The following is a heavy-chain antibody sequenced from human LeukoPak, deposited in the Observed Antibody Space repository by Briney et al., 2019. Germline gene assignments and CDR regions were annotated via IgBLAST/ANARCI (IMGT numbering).Heavy chain of an antibody. CDR2: ISYDGSNK. Sequence: PGGSLRLSCAASGFTFSSYGMHWVRQAPGKGLEWVAVISYDGSNKYYADSVKGRFTISRDNSKNTLYLQMNSLRAEDTAVYYCAKDHDLWFGEFSFDYWGQGTLVTVSS. V-gene: IGHV3-30*18. J-gene: IGHJ4*02. CDR3: AKDHDLWFGEFSFDY. CDR1: GFTFSSYG. D-gene: IGHD3-10*01.